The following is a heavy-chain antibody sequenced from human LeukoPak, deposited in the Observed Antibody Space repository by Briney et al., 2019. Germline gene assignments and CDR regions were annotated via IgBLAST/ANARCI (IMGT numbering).Heavy chain of an antibody. Sequence: GGSLRLSCAASGFTFSNYAMSWVRQAPGKGLEWVSTLSGTGGSTYYADSVKGRFTISRDNSKNTVYLQINSLRAEDTAVYYCARDRHCVNGVCHSPAGMDVWGQGTTVTVSS. CDR3: ARDRHCVNGVCHSPAGMDV. CDR2: LSGTGGST. CDR1: GFTFSNYA. J-gene: IGHJ6*02. V-gene: IGHV3-23*01. D-gene: IGHD2-8*01.